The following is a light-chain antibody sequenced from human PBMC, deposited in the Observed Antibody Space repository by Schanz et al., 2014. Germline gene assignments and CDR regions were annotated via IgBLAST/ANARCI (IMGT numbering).Light chain of an antibody. CDR3: QQYNSYWA. Sequence: EIVLTQSPGTLSLSPGERATLSCRASQSVSSTYLAWYQQRPGQAPRLLIYGASRRATGIPDRFSGSGSGTRFPLTISRLEPEDFAVYYCQQYNSYWAFGQGTKVEIK. CDR2: GAS. CDR1: QSVSSTY. J-gene: IGKJ1*01. V-gene: IGKV3-20*01.